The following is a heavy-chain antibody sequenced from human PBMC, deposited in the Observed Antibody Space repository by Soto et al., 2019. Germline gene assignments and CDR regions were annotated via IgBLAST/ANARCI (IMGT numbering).Heavy chain of an antibody. CDR1: GFTFSSYA. CDR3: AKVLLVSGTDY. V-gene: IGHV3-23*01. CDR2: ISGGGGST. Sequence: GGSLRLSCAASGFTFSSYATSWVRQAPGKGLEWVSDISGGGGSTYYADSVKGRFTISRDNSKNTLYLQMNSLRAEDTSIYYCAKVLLVSGTDYWGQGTLVTVSS. J-gene: IGHJ4*02. D-gene: IGHD6-13*01.